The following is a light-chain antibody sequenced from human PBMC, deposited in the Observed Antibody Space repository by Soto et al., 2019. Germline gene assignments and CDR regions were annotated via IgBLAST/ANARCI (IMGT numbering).Light chain of an antibody. CDR3: QQSYSTTPLT. V-gene: IGKV1-39*01. J-gene: IGKJ4*01. Sequence: DIQITQSPSSLSASVGDRVTMTCRASQRINSYLNWYQQKPGKAPKLLIYAASILHSGVPARFSGSGSGTEFALTIISLEPQDFATYFCQQSYSTTPLTFGAGTKVEI. CDR1: QRINSY. CDR2: AAS.